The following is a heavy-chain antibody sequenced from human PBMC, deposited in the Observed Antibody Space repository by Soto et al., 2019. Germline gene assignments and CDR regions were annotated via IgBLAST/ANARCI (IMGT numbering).Heavy chain of an antibody. D-gene: IGHD2-15*01. J-gene: IGHJ6*02. V-gene: IGHV1-69*13. CDR2: IIPIFGTA. CDR1: GGTFSSYA. CDR3: AASGCAGGNCLNYNYYYGLDV. Sequence: SVKVSCKASGGTFSSYAISWVRQAPGQGLEWMGGIIPIFGTANYAQKFQGRVTITADESTSTAYMELSSLRSEDTAVYYCAASGCAGGNCLNYNYYYGLDVWGQGTTVTVSS.